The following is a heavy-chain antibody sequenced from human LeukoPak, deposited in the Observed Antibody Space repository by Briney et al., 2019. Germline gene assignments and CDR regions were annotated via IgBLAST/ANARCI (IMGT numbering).Heavy chain of an antibody. CDR2: ISSSGNTI. CDR1: GFTFSDYY. CDR3: ARARSGSYSSDY. Sequence: GGSLRLSCAASGFTFSDYYMSWIRQAPGKGLEWVSYISSSGNTIYYAASVKGRFTISRDNAKNSLYLQMNSLRADDTAVYYCARARSGSYSSDYWGQGTLVTVSS. V-gene: IGHV3-11*01. J-gene: IGHJ4*02. D-gene: IGHD1-26*01.